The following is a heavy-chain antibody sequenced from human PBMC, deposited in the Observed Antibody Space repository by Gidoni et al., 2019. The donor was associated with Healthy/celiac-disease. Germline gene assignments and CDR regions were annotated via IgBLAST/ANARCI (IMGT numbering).Heavy chain of an antibody. CDR2: SSSSSSTI. D-gene: IGHD5-12*01. Sequence: EVQLVESGGGLLQPGGSLRLSFAASGFTFSSYSMNWVRQAPGKGLELVSYSSSSSSTIYYADSVKGRFTISRDNAKNSLYLKMNSLRDEDMVVYYCARVHWGGYDSNYWGQGTLVTVS. CDR1: GFTFSSYS. V-gene: IGHV3-48*02. J-gene: IGHJ4*02. CDR3: ARVHWGGYDSNY.